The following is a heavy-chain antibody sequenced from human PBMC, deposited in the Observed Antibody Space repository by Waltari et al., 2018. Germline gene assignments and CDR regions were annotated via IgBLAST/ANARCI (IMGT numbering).Heavy chain of an antibody. J-gene: IGHJ4*02. V-gene: IGHV3-48*03. Sequence: EAQLVESVGGGVQLGGSRRLSWAASGFTFSSYEMKWVRQAPGKGLEWVSYIDNSGNDMRYADSVRVRFIISRDNAENALYLQMSSLRVEDTAVYYCARDSGARVGPLYNHFDDWGQGILVTVSS. CDR3: ARDSGARVGPLYNHFDD. CDR2: IDNSGNDM. D-gene: IGHD3-10*01. CDR1: GFTFSSYE.